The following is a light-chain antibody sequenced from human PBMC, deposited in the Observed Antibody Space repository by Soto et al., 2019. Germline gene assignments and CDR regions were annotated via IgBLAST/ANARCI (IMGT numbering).Light chain of an antibody. J-gene: IGLJ3*02. V-gene: IGLV1-40*01. Sequence: QAVLTQPPSVSGAPGQRVTISCTGNSSNLGAGYDVHWYQQLPGAAPKLVIFGNRNRPSGVPERFSGSKSGTSASLAITGLQAEDEADYYCSSFAGSNIWVFGGGTKLTVL. CDR3: SSFAGSNIWV. CDR2: GNR. CDR1: SSNLGAGYD.